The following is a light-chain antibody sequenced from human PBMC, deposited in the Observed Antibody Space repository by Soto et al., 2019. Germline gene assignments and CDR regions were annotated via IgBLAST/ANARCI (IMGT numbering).Light chain of an antibody. CDR1: QDISNY. CDR2: DAS. CDR3: QQYDDVYPGIT. J-gene: IGKJ3*01. V-gene: IGKV1-33*01. Sequence: DIPMTQSPSSLSASVGDRVTITCQASQDISNYLNWYQQKPGQAPKLLIYDASSLETGVPSRFSGSGSGTHFTFTISRLQPEDIATYYCQQYDDVYPGITFGPGTKVDIK.